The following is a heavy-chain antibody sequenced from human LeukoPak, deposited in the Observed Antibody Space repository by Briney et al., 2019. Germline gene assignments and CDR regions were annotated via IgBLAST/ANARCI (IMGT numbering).Heavy chain of an antibody. Sequence: SETLSLTCTVSGGSISSYYWSWIRQPPGKGLEWIGYIYYSGSTYYNPSLKSRVTISVDTSKNQFSLKLSSVTAADTAVYYCARVVGFGELGIDYWGQGTLVTVSS. V-gene: IGHV4-30-4*01. CDR1: GGSISSYY. CDR2: IYYSGST. J-gene: IGHJ4*02. CDR3: ARVVGFGELGIDY. D-gene: IGHD3-10*01.